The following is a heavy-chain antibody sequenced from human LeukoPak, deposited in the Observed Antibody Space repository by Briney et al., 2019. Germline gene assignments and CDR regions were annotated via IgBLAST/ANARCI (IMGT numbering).Heavy chain of an antibody. CDR1: GYTFINYY. Sequence: ASVKVSCKASGYTFINYYIHWVRQASGQGLEWMGIMNPSGGSTIYAQKLQGRVSMTRDTSTSTAYMELSSLRSEDTAVYYCARDEGMDWFDPWGQGTLVTVSS. J-gene: IGHJ5*02. D-gene: IGHD3-10*01. V-gene: IGHV1-46*01. CDR3: ARDEGMDWFDP. CDR2: MNPSGGST.